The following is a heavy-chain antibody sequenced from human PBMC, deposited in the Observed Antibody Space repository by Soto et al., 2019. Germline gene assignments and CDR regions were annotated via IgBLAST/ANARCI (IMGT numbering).Heavy chain of an antibody. Sequence: LRLSCAASGFTFSRYEMNWVRQAPGKWLEWISYISTSGSTIYYADSVKGRFTISRDNAKNSLYLQMNSLRAEDTAVYYCARELAAAGSFDYWGQGTLVTVSS. CDR1: GFTFSRYE. CDR3: ARELAAAGSFDY. V-gene: IGHV3-48*03. D-gene: IGHD6-13*01. J-gene: IGHJ4*02. CDR2: ISTSGSTI.